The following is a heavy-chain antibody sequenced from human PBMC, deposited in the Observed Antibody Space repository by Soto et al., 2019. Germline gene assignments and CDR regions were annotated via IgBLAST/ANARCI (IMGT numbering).Heavy chain of an antibody. V-gene: IGHV4-39*01. CDR1: GGSVRSSGYY. D-gene: IGHD2-15*01. J-gene: IGHJ4*02. Sequence: QLQLQESGPGLVKPSETLSLTCTVSGGSVRSSGYYWAWIRQPPGKGLEWIGSLYSSGKTYRNPSLKSRVTMSDDTSKNQLSLRLSSVTAADTAVYYCARPILAFTEPFDYWGQGTLVTVSS. CDR3: ARPILAFTEPFDY. CDR2: LYSSGKT.